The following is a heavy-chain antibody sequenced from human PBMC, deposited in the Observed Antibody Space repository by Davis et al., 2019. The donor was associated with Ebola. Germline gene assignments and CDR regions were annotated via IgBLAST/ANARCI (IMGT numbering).Heavy chain of an antibody. D-gene: IGHD6-6*01. CDR1: GGSVSSGSYY. CDR2: IYYSGST. V-gene: IGHV4-61*01. CDR3: ARGRFFGRSSVDY. J-gene: IGHJ4*02. Sequence: MPSETLSLTCTVSGGSVSSGSYYWSWIRQPPGKGLEWIGYIYYSGSTDYNPSLQSRVTISVDTSKNQFSLRLSSVTAADTAVYFCARGRFFGRSSVDYWGQGTLVTVSS.